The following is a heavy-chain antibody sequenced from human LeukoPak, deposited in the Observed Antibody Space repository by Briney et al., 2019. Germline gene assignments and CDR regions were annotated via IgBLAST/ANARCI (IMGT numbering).Heavy chain of an antibody. V-gene: IGHV3-30*18. CDR2: ISYDGSNK. Sequence: GGSLRLSCAASGFTFSSYGMNWVRQAPGKGLEWVAVISYDGSNKYYADSVKGRFTISRDNSKNTLYLQMNSPRAEDTAVYYCAKDYDIFSGGYDYWGQGTLVTVSS. J-gene: IGHJ4*02. D-gene: IGHD3-9*01. CDR1: GFTFSSYG. CDR3: AKDYDIFSGGYDY.